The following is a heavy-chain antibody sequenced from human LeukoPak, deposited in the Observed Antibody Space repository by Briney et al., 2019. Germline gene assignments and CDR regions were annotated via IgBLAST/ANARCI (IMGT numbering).Heavy chain of an antibody. V-gene: IGHV3-21*01. CDR1: GFTFSSYA. D-gene: IGHD3-3*01. CDR2: ISSSSSYI. CDR3: ARAGRDFWSGHTDY. J-gene: IGHJ4*02. Sequence: GGSLRLSCAASGFTFSSYAMSWVRQAPGKGLEWVSSISSSSSYIYYADSVKGRFTISRDNAKNSLYLQMNSLRAEDTAVYYCARAGRDFWSGHTDYWGQGTLVTVSS.